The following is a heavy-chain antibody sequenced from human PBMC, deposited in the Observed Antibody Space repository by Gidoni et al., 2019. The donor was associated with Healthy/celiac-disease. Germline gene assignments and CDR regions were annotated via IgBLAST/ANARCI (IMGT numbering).Heavy chain of an antibody. V-gene: IGHV3-13*01. CDR1: GFTFSSYD. Sequence: EVQLVESGGGLVPPGGSLRLSCAASGFTFSSYDMHWVRQATGKGLEWVSAIGTAGDTYYPGSVKGRFTISIENAKNALYLQMNSLRAGDTAVYYCAREVAAALSHWGQGTLVTVSS. J-gene: IGHJ4*02. CDR3: AREVAAALSH. D-gene: IGHD6-13*01. CDR2: IGTAGDT.